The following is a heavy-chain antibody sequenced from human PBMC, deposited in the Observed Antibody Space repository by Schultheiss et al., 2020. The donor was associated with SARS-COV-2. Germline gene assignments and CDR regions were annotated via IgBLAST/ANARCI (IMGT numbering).Heavy chain of an antibody. Sequence: SETLSLTCAVYGGSFSGYYWSWIRQPPGKGLEWIGEINHSGSTNYNPSLKSRVTISVDRSKNQFSLKLSSVTAADTAVYYCAAQRAFSGYDFWSGSLYYYYGMDVWGQGTTVTVSS. CDR2: INHSGST. CDR3: AAQRAFSGYDFWSGSLYYYYGMDV. J-gene: IGHJ6*02. CDR1: GGSFSGYY. V-gene: IGHV4-34*01. D-gene: IGHD3-3*01.